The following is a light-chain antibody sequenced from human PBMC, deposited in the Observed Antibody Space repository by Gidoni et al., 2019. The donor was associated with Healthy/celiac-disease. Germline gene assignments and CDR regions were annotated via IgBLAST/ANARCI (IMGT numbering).Light chain of an antibody. CDR3: MQALQTPRT. Sequence: IEVTQSPISLPVTPGEPASISGRSSQSLLHSNGYNYLDWYLQKPGQSPQLLIYLGSNRASGVPDRFSGSGSGTDFTLTISRVEAEDVGVYYCMQALQTPRTFGQGTKLEIK. V-gene: IGKV2-28*01. CDR2: LGS. J-gene: IGKJ2*01. CDR1: QSLLHSNGYNY.